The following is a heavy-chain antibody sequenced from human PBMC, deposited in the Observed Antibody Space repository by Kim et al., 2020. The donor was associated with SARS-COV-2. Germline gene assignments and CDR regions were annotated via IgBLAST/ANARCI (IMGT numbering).Heavy chain of an antibody. V-gene: IGHV3-48*02. Sequence: GGSLRLSCAASGFTFSTYTLSWVRQAPGKGLEWLSQIGSSSNNIYYADTVKGRFTISRDNAKNTLFLQMNSLRDEATAVYYCAKLTGFHPVDYWGQGTQV. CDR2: IGSSSNNI. J-gene: IGHJ4*02. D-gene: IGHD7-27*01. CDR3: AKLTGFHPVDY. CDR1: GFTFSTYT.